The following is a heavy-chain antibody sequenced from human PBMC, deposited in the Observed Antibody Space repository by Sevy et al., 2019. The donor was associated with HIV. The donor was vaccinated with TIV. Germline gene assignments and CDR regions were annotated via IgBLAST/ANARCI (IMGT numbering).Heavy chain of an antibody. V-gene: IGHV3-66*01. J-gene: IGHJ4*02. Sequence: GGSLRLSCAASGLSVSSNYMRWVRQAPGKGLEWVSVLYSGGRTYYADSVKGRFTISRDNSKNTLYLQMNSLRAEDTAVYYCARDSIQGFDYWGQGTLVTVSS. CDR3: ARDSIQGFDY. CDR1: GLSVSSNY. CDR2: LYSGGRT. D-gene: IGHD1-1*01.